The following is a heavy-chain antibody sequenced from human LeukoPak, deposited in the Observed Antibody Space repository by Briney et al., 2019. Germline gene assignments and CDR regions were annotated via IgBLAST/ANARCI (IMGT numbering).Heavy chain of an antibody. J-gene: IGHJ4*02. CDR3: AREGGGVVTAFKAFDY. CDR1: GGTFSDYA. Sequence: SVKVSCKASGGTFSDYALDWVRQAPGQGLEWMGVFIPILGTANSTQKFQGRVTITADISTNTVYMELSSLRSEDTAVYDCAREGGGVVTAFKAFDYWGQGTLVTVSS. V-gene: IGHV1-69*10. D-gene: IGHD2-21*02. CDR2: FIPILGTA.